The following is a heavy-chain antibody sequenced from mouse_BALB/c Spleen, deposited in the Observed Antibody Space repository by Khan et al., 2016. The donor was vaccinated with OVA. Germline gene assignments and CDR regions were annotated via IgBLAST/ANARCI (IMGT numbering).Heavy chain of an antibody. D-gene: IGHD2-3*01. V-gene: IGHV3-2*02. Sequence: VQLQESGPGLVKPSQSLSLTCTVTGYSITSDYAWNWIRQFPGNKLEWMGYISSSGSTNYNPALKIRISITRDTSKKQFFLPLNSVTTEDTATYYCARDGSRYNYAMDYWGQGTSVTVSS. CDR1: GYSITSDYA. CDR3: ARDGSRYNYAMDY. J-gene: IGHJ4*01. CDR2: ISSSGST.